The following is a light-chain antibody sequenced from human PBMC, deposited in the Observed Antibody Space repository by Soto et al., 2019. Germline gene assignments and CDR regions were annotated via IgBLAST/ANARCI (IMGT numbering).Light chain of an antibody. J-gene: IGKJ1*01. V-gene: IGKV3-20*01. CDR1: QSVSNNY. CDR2: GAS. CDR3: QQYGSSGT. Sequence: EIVLTQSRGTLSLSPGERATLSCRASQSVSNNYLAWYQQKPGQAPRLLIYGASNRATGIPDRFIGSGSGTDFTLTISRLEPEDFAVYYCQQYGSSGTFGQGTKVDIK.